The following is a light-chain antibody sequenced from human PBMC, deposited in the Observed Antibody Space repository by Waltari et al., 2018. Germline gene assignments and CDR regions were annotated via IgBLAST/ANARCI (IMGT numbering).Light chain of an antibody. J-gene: IGKJ3*01. CDR3: QQYNNWPPVFT. Sequence: EIVMTQSPATLSVSPGERATLSCRASQSVKTNLAWYQQKPGQAPRLLIYGASNRAPGAPARFSGSGSGTDFTLTISSLQSEDFALYYCQQYNNWPPVFTFGPGTKVDIK. CDR2: GAS. V-gene: IGKV3-15*01. CDR1: QSVKTN.